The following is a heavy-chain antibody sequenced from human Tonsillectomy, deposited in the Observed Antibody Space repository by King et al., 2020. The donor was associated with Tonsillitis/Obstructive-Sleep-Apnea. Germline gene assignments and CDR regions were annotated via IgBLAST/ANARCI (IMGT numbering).Heavy chain of an antibody. D-gene: IGHD2-15*01. CDR2: ISYDGSNK. J-gene: IGHJ4*02. CDR1: GFTFSSYG. V-gene: IGHV3-30*18. CDR3: AKDQNCSGGSCLNY. Sequence: VQLVESGGGVVQPGRSLRLSCAASGFTFSSYGMHWVRQAPGKGLEWVAVISYDGSNKYYSDSVKGRFTISRDNSKNQLYLKMNSLRDEETAVYYCAKDQNCSGGSCLNYWGQGTLVTVSS.